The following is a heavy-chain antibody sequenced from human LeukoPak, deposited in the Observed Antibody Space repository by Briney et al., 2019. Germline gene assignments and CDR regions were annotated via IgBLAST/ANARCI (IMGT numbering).Heavy chain of an antibody. Sequence: GGSLRLSCAASGFTFSNYGMTWLHQALGKGLEWVSTINNNGRSTHYADSVEGRFTISRDNSKNTLYMQMNSLRAEDTAVYYCAIYRSNAFDIWGQGTWVTVSS. CDR2: INNNGRST. D-gene: IGHD3-3*02. J-gene: IGHJ3*02. V-gene: IGHV3-23*01. CDR1: GFTFSNYG. CDR3: AIYRSNAFDI.